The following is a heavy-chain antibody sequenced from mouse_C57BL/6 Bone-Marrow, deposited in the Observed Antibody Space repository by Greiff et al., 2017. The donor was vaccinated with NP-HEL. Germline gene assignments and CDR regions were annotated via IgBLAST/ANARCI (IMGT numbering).Heavy chain of an antibody. CDR3: ARHGYGSSYRYFDV. CDR1: GFTFSDYG. CDR2: ISNLAYSI. V-gene: IGHV5-15*01. J-gene: IGHJ1*03. D-gene: IGHD1-1*01. Sequence: EVQLQESGGGLVQPGGSLKLSCAASGFTFSDYGMAWVRQAPRKGPEWVAFISNLAYSIYYADTVTGRFTISRENAKNTLYLEMSSLRSEDTAMYYCARHGYGSSYRYFDVWGTGTTVTVSS.